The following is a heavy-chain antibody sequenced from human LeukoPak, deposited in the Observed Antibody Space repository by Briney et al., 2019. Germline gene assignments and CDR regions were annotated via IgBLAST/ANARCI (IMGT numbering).Heavy chain of an antibody. Sequence: SETLSLTCAVYGGSFSGYYWSWIRQPPGKGLEWIGEINHSGSTNYNPSLKSRVTISVDTSKNQFPLKLSSVTAADTAVYYCARGFSSSWYSWFDPWGQGTLVTVSS. CDR1: GGSFSGYY. CDR3: ARGFSSSWYSWFDP. D-gene: IGHD6-13*01. CDR2: INHSGST. J-gene: IGHJ5*02. V-gene: IGHV4-34*01.